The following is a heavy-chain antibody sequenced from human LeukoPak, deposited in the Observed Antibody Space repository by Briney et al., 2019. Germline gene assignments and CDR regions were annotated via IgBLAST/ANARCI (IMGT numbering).Heavy chain of an antibody. D-gene: IGHD3-22*01. J-gene: IGHJ4*02. CDR1: GFTFSSYS. CDR3: ARGRGYYDSSGCFDY. Sequence: PGGSLRLSCAASGFTFSSYSMNWVRQAPGKGLEWVSSISSSSSYIYYADSVKGRFTISRDNAKNSLYLQMNSLRAEDTAVYYCARGRGYYDSSGCFDYWGQGTLVTVSS. V-gene: IGHV3-21*01. CDR2: ISSSSSYI.